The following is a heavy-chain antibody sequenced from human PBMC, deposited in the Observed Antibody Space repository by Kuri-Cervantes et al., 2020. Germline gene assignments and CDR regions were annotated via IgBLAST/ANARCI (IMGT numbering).Heavy chain of an antibody. J-gene: IGHJ4*02. CDR1: GGSISSGGYY. V-gene: IGHV3-30*03. D-gene: IGHD3-3*01. CDR3: ATRNDDLWG. Sequence: LSLTCTVSGGSISSGGYYWSWIRQAPGKGLEWVAVISYDGSNKYYAESVKGRFTISRDNSKNTLYLQMNSLRAEDTAVYYCATRNDDLWGWGQGTLVTVSS. CDR2: ISYDGSNK.